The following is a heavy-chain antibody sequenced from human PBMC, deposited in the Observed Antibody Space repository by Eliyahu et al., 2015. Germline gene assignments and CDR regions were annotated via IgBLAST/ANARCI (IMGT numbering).Heavy chain of an antibody. J-gene: IGHJ4*02. CDR3: SRGRWSISWGDYYLDN. CDR1: GYTFTDYA. Sequence: QVQFVQSGAEVKKPGASVKVSCKASGYTFTDYAMHWVRQAPGQSLEWMGWINAGNGKTKYSQRFQDRFTITRDASASTAYMELSSLTSEDTAVYYCSRGRWSISWGDYYLDNWGQGTLVIVSS. V-gene: IGHV1-3*01. D-gene: IGHD6-6*01. CDR2: INAGNGKT.